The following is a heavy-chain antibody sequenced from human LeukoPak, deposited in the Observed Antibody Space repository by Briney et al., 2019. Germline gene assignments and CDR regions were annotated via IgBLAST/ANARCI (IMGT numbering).Heavy chain of an antibody. Sequence: GGSLRLSCAASGFTFASYAMSWVRQAPGKGLEWVSAISGGGGTTYYADSVKGRFTISRDNSKNTLYLQMNSLRAEDTAVYYCAKGLGCSGGSCPRVYYGMDVWGQGTTVTVSS. J-gene: IGHJ6*02. CDR1: GFTFASYA. CDR3: AKGLGCSGGSCPRVYYGMDV. V-gene: IGHV3-23*01. CDR2: ISGGGGTT. D-gene: IGHD2-15*01.